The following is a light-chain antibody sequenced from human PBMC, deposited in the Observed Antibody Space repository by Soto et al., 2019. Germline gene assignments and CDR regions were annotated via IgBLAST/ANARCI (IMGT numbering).Light chain of an antibody. J-gene: IGKJ1*01. V-gene: IGKV3-15*01. CDR2: GAS. Sequence: IVMTSSPATLSVSQGERATLSCRASQSVSSNLAWYQQKPGQAPRLLIYGASTRATGIPARFSGSGSGTEFTLTISSLQSEDFAVYYCQQYYNWPRTFGQGTKVDIK. CDR1: QSVSSN. CDR3: QQYYNWPRT.